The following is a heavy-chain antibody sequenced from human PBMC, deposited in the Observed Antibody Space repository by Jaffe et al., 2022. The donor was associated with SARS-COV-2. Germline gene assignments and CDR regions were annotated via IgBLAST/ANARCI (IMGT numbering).Heavy chain of an antibody. J-gene: IGHJ4*02. V-gene: IGHV7-4-1*02. CDR1: GYYFSSYA. CDR2: INTNTGNP. CDR3: ARVLFGELQF. D-gene: IGHD3-10*02. Sequence: QVQLVQSGSELKKPGASVKLSCKASGYYFSSYAIHWVRQAPGQGLEWMGWINTNTGNPTYAHGFTGRFVFSLDTSANTANLQISSLKAEDTAVYYCARVLFGELQFWGQGTLVTVSS.